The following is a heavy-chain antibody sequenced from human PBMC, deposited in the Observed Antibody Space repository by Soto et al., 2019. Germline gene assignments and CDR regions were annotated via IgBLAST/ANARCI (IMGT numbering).Heavy chain of an antibody. CDR3: TAGKLYPSLDFDY. CDR2: IRSKAYGGTT. Sequence: GGPLSLSCQAPGSTLNVYTLTWSRQPPGKGLEWVGFIRSKAYGGTTEYAASVKGRFTISRDDSKSIAYLQMNSLKTEDTAVYYCTAGKLYPSLDFDYWGQGTLVTVSS. V-gene: IGHV3-49*03. CDR1: GSTLNVYT. J-gene: IGHJ4*02. D-gene: IGHD2-8*01.